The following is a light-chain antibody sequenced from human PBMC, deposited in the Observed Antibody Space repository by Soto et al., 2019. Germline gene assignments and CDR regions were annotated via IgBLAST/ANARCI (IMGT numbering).Light chain of an antibody. J-gene: IGLJ1*01. CDR3: ASFRSGTILV. CDR1: TSDVGGYNY. Sequence: QSALTQPASVSGSPGQSITISCTGTTSDVGGYNYVSWYQQHPGKVPRLLIYEVNNRPSGVSKRFSGSKAGNTASLTISGLLDDDEADYFCASFRSGTILVFGSGTKVTVL. V-gene: IGLV2-14*03. CDR2: EVN.